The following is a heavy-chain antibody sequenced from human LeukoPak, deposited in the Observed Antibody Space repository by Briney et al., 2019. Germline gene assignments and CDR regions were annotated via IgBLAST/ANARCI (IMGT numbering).Heavy chain of an antibody. D-gene: IGHD3-3*01. Sequence: LETLSLTCTVSGGSISSYYWSWIRQPPGKGLEWIGYIYYSGSTNYHPSLKSRVTISVDTSKNQFSLKLSSVTAADTAVYYCARTTYYDFWSGYYKEGNWFDPWGQGTLVTVSS. J-gene: IGHJ5*02. CDR3: ARTTYYDFWSGYYKEGNWFDP. CDR2: IYYSGST. V-gene: IGHV4-59*01. CDR1: GGSISSYY.